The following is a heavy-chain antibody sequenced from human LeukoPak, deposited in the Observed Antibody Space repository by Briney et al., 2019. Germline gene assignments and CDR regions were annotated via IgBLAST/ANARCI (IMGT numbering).Heavy chain of an antibody. CDR3: ARALGGDAFDI. V-gene: IGHV3-48*01. CDR2: ISSSSSTI. D-gene: IGHD2-15*01. J-gene: IGHJ3*02. Sequence: GGSLRLSCAASGFTFSSYSMNWVRQAPRKGLEWVSYISSSSSTIYYAVSVKGRFTIPRDNAKNSLYLQMNSLRAEDTAVYYCARALGGDAFDIWGQGTMVTVSS. CDR1: GFTFSSYS.